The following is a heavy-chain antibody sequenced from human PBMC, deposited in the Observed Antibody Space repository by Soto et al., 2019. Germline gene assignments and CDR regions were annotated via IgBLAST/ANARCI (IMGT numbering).Heavy chain of an antibody. Sequence: ASVKVSCKASGYTFTIYYMHWVRQAPGQGLEWMGIINPSGGSTSYAQKFQGRVTMTRDTSTSTVYMELSSLRSEDTAVYYCARDPYCSGGSCYNWFDPWGQGTLVTVSS. D-gene: IGHD2-15*01. CDR2: INPSGGST. CDR1: GYTFTIYY. J-gene: IGHJ5*02. V-gene: IGHV1-46*01. CDR3: ARDPYCSGGSCYNWFDP.